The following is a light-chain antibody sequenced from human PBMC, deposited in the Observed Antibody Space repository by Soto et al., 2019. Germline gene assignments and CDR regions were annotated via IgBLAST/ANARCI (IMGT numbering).Light chain of an antibody. CDR2: KAS. CDR3: QQSTSLYA. Sequence: DIQMTQSPSTLSASVGDRVTITCRASQSISSWLAWYQQKPGKAPKLLIYKASSLESGVPSRFSGSGSGTEFTLTISSMKTDDFATYYCQQSTSLYAFGQGTKLEIK. CDR1: QSISSW. J-gene: IGKJ2*01. V-gene: IGKV1-5*03.